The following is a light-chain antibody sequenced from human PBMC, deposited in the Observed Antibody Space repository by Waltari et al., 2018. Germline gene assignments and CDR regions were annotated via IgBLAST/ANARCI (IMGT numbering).Light chain of an antibody. Sequence: QSVLTQPPSASGTPGQRVTISCSGSSSNIGSNYVYWYQQLPGTAPKLLIYRTNRRPSGCPDRFSGSKSGTSASLAISGLRSDDEADYYCAAWDDSLSGPRVFGGGTKLTVL. CDR2: RTN. V-gene: IGLV1-47*01. J-gene: IGLJ3*02. CDR3: AAWDDSLSGPRV. CDR1: SSNIGSNY.